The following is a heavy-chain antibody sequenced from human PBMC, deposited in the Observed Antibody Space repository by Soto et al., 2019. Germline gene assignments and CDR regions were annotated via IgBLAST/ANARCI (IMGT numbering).Heavy chain of an antibody. J-gene: IGHJ4*02. D-gene: IGHD6-19*01. CDR2: IIPKFPTG. CDR3: ARDGVRGGWYYFDL. Sequence: QVQLVQSGTEVKKPGSSVRVSCKVSGGSFSDYAITWVRQAPGQGLEWMGGIIPKFPTGEYAKKFQGTVKIASDKSTSTVDLEVSSLRHEDTAVYYCARDGVRGGWYYFDLWGQGTQVSVSS. CDR1: GGSFSDYA. V-gene: IGHV1-69*06.